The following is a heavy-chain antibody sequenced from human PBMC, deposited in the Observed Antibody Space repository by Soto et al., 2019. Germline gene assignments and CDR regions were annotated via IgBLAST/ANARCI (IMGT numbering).Heavy chain of an antibody. CDR2: ISYDGTDK. CDR1: GFTFSSYG. Sequence: QTGGSLRLSCAASGFTFSSYGIHWVRQAPGKGLEWVALISYDGTDKYYADSVKGRFTISRDNSKNTLYLQMSSLGPEDTAVYYCVKERYAQLWLEDYGMDVWGQGTTVTVSS. CDR3: VKERYAQLWLEDYGMDV. V-gene: IGHV3-30*18. J-gene: IGHJ6*02. D-gene: IGHD5-18*01.